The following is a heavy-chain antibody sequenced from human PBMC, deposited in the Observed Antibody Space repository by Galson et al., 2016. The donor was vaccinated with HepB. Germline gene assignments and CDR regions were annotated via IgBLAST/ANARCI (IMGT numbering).Heavy chain of an antibody. CDR1: GFTFSSYA. J-gene: IGHJ3*02. CDR2: ISGSGGST. CDR3: AKDGVPYWYYSPEGAVDI. D-gene: IGHD2-21*01. Sequence: SLRLSCAASGFTFSSYAMSWVRQAPGKGLEWVSAISGSGGSTYYADSVKGRFTISRDNSKNTLYLQMNSLRAEDTAVYYCAKDGVPYWYYSPEGAVDIWGRGTMVTVSS. V-gene: IGHV3-23*01.